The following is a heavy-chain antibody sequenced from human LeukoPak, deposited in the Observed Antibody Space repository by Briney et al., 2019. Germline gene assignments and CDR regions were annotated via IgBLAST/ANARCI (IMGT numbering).Heavy chain of an antibody. J-gene: IGHJ4*02. CDR3: ARVGGYSGYEIDY. Sequence: SETLSLTCTVSGGSISSYYWRWIRQPRAKGLEWIAYIYYSGSTNYNPSLKSRVTISVDTTKSQCALKLSSVTAADTAVYYCARVGGYSGYEIDYWGQGTPVTVSS. D-gene: IGHD5-12*01. V-gene: IGHV4-59*01. CDR1: GGSISSYY. CDR2: IYYSGST.